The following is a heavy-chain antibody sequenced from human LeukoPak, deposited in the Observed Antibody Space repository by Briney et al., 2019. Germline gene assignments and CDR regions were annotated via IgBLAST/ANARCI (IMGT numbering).Heavy chain of an antibody. D-gene: IGHD3-3*01. Sequence: GSLRLSRAGSGVNVSTNYISRVRPAPGEKLEWVSDIYSDGSTFYADSVKGRFTISRDNSKNTLYLQMNSLRAEDTAVYHCARYDFILISYFDLWGRGTLVTVSS. CDR3: ARYDFILISYFDL. CDR1: GVNVSTNY. CDR2: IYSDGST. J-gene: IGHJ2*01. V-gene: IGHV3-53*01.